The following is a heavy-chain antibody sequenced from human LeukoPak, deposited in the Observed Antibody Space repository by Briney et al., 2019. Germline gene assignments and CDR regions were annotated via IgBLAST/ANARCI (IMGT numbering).Heavy chain of an antibody. V-gene: IGHV3-66*01. CDR1: GFTVSSNY. J-gene: IGHJ6*04. Sequence: GGSLRLSCAASGFTVSSNYMSWVRQAPGKGLEWVSVIYSDGTTYYADSVKGRFTISRDNSKNTLYLQMNSLRVEDTAVYYCAELGITMIGGVWGKGTTVTISS. CDR3: AELGITMIGGV. D-gene: IGHD3-10*02. CDR2: IYSDGTT.